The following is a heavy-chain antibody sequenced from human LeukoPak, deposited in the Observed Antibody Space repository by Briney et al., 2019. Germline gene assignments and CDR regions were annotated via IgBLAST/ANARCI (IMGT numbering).Heavy chain of an antibody. J-gene: IGHJ4*02. CDR2: IYYSGST. D-gene: IGHD4-23*01. V-gene: IGHV4-59*01. CDR3: ARTDYGGNSGHFDY. Sequence: SETLSLTCTVSGGSISSYYWSWIRQPPGKGLEWIGYIYYSGSTNYNPSLKSRVTISVDTSKNQFSLKLSSVTAADTAVYYCARTDYGGNSGHFDYWGQGTLVTVSS. CDR1: GGSISSYY.